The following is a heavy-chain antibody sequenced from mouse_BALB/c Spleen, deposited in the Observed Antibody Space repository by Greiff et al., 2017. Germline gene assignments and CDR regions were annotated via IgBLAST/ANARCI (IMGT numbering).Heavy chain of an antibody. CDR3: ASPYYGSHFDY. CDR1: GYAFSSYW. CDR2: IYPGDGDT. J-gene: IGHJ2*01. V-gene: IGHV1-80*01. Sequence: QVHVKQSGAELVRPGSSVKISCKASGYAFSSYWMNWVKQRPGQGLEWIGQIYPGDGDTNYNGKFKGKATLTADKSSSTAYMQLSSLTSEDSAVYFCASPYYGSHFDYWGQGTTLTVSS. D-gene: IGHD1-1*01.